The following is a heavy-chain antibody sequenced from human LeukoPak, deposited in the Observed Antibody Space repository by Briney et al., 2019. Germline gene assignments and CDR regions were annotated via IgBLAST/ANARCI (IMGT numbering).Heavy chain of an antibody. V-gene: IGHV4-59*01. CDR2: IYYSGST. D-gene: IGHD3-22*01. Sequence: SETLSLTCTVSGGSISSYYWSWIRQPPGKGLEWIGYIYYSGSTNYNPSLKSRVTISVDTSKNQFSLKLSSVTAADTAVYYCARGSETGYYDSSGYYLDAFDIWGQGTMVTVSS. CDR1: GGSISSYY. J-gene: IGHJ3*02. CDR3: ARGSETGYYDSSGYYLDAFDI.